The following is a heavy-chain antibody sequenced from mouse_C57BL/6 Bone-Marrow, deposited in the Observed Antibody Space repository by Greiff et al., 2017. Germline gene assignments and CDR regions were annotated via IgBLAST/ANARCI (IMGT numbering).Heavy chain of an antibody. Sequence: EVHLVESGGDLVKPGGSLKLSCAASGFTFSSYGMSWVRQTPDKRLEWVATISSGGSYTYYPDSVKGRFTISRDNAKNTLYLQMSSLKSEDTDMYYGARLHSSGYVEFDYWGQGTTLTVSS. J-gene: IGHJ2*01. V-gene: IGHV5-6*01. CDR1: GFTFSSYG. CDR3: ARLHSSGYVEFDY. CDR2: ISSGGSYT. D-gene: IGHD3-2*02.